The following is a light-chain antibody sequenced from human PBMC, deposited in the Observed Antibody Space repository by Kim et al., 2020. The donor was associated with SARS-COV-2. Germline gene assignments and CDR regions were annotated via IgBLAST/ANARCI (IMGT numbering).Light chain of an antibody. Sequence: SYELTQPPSVSVAPGKTARITCGGISIGSKSVHWYQQKPGQAPVLVINYDSDRPSGIPERFSGSNSGNTATLTISRVEAGDEADYYCQVWDSSSDHRVVFGGGTQLTVL. CDR1: SIGSKS. CDR3: QVWDSSSDHRVV. J-gene: IGLJ2*01. V-gene: IGLV3-21*04. CDR2: YDS.